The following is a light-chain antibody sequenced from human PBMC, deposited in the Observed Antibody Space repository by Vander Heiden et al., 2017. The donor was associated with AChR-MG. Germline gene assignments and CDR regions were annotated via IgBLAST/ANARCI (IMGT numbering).Light chain of an antibody. Sequence: DIQMTQSPSSLSASVGDRVTITCRASQSISTYLNWYQQKPGKAPKLLIYGASTLQSGVPSRFSGSESGTDFTLTISSLQPEDFATYYCQQSYSTPPYTFGQGTKLEIK. J-gene: IGKJ2*01. CDR3: QQSYSTPPYT. V-gene: IGKV1-39*01. CDR2: GAS. CDR1: QSISTY.